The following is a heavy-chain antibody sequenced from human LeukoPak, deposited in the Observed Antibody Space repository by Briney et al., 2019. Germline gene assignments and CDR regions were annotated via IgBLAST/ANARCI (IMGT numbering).Heavy chain of an antibody. CDR2: INPNTGDT. CDR3: ARLFNYYDNSGYYQYYFDY. D-gene: IGHD3-22*01. J-gene: IGHJ4*02. V-gene: IGHV1-2*02. Sequence: ASVKVSCKASGYTLTSYYMHWGRQAPGQGLEWMGWINPNTGDTSFAQKFQGRVTLTRDTSISTAYMELSRLKSDDTAVYYCARLFNYYDNSGYYQYYFDYWGQGTLVTVSS. CDR1: GYTLTSYY.